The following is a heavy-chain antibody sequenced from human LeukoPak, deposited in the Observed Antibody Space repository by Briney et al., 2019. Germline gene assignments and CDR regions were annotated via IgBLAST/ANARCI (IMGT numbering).Heavy chain of an antibody. J-gene: IGHJ6*02. CDR3: ARDLGGYHNSGGYYYHGMHV. CDR1: GFTVSSNY. CDR2: IYSGGNT. D-gene: IGHD3-22*01. V-gene: IGHV3-66*01. Sequence: GGSLRLSCAASGFTVSSNYMSWVRQAPGKGLEWVSIIYSGGNTYYADSVKGRFTISRDNSKNTLYLQMNSLRAEDTAVYYCARDLGGYHNSGGYYYHGMHVWGQGTTVTVSS.